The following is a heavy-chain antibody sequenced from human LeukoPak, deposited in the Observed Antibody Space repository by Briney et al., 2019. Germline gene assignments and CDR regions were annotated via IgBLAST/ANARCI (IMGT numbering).Heavy chain of an antibody. CDR3: ARDSGKIQLWPLGY. CDR2: ISSSSSYI. V-gene: IGHV3-21*01. J-gene: IGHJ4*02. Sequence: GGSLRLSCAASGFTFSSYSMNWVRQAPGKGLEWVSSISSSSSYIYYADSVKGRFTISRDNAKNSLYLQMNSLRAEDTAVYYCARDSGKIQLWPLGYWGQGTLVTVSS. D-gene: IGHD5-18*01. CDR1: GFTFSSYS.